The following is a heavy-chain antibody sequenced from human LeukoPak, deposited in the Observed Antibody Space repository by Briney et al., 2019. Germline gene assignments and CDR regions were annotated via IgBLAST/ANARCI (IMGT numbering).Heavy chain of an antibody. V-gene: IGHV3-30*02. Sequence: GGSLRLSCAASGFTFNSYGMHWVRQAPGKGLEWVAFIRYDGSNKYYADSVKGRFTISRDNSKNTLYLQMNSLRAEDTAVYYCARAKVGATTGAFDIWGQGTMVTVSS. J-gene: IGHJ3*02. CDR1: GFTFNSYG. CDR3: ARAKVGATTGAFDI. D-gene: IGHD1-26*01. CDR2: IRYDGSNK.